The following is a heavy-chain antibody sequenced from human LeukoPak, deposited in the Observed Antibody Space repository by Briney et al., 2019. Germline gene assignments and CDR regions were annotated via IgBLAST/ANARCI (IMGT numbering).Heavy chain of an antibody. V-gene: IGHV4-61*02. J-gene: IGHJ4*02. D-gene: IGHD2-2*02. CDR3: AREPAHLLPAAIFPFPFDY. CDR1: GGSISSAGYS. CDR2: IYTSGST. Sequence: SETLSLTCAVSGGSISSAGYSWGWIRQPAGKGLEWIGRIYTSGSTNYNPSLKSRVTISVDTSKNQFSLKLSSVTAADTAVYYCAREPAHLLPAAIFPFPFDYWGQGTLVTVSS.